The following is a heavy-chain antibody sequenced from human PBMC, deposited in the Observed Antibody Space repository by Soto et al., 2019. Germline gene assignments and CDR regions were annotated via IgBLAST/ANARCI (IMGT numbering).Heavy chain of an antibody. CDR3: ARDNDRLQLGGNYYYILDV. CDR1: GGTFSSSA. Sequence: QVQLVQSGAEMKEPGSSVKVSCKTSGGTFSSSAISWLRQAPGQXLEWMGGIIPLFRTPDYAQKFQGRVTIAADESTSTAYMELSSLRSEDTAVYYCARDNDRLQLGGNYYYILDVWGQGTTITVSS. D-gene: IGHD4-4*01. J-gene: IGHJ6*02. V-gene: IGHV1-69*12. CDR2: IIPLFRTP.